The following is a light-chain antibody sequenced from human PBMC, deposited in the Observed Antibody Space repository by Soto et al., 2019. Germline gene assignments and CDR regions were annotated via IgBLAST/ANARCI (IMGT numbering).Light chain of an antibody. CDR1: QSVLYSSNNKNY. CDR2: WAS. Sequence: DIVMTQSPDSLAVSLGERATIHCKSTQSVLYSSNNKNYLAWYQQKPGQPPKLLIYWASTRESGVPDRFSGSGSGTDFTLTISSLQAEDVAVYYCQQYYTTPQTFGQGNKVEIK. V-gene: IGKV4-1*01. J-gene: IGKJ1*01. CDR3: QQYYTTPQT.